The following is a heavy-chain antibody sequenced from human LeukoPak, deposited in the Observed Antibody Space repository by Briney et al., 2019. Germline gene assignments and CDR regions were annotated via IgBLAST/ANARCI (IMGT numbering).Heavy chain of an antibody. V-gene: IGHV3-20*04. CDR3: ARARSGWPHPYFDY. CDR1: RFTFNDYG. CDR2: INWNGGST. D-gene: IGHD6-19*01. J-gene: IGHJ4*02. Sequence: PGGSLRLSCAASRFTFNDYGMSWVRQAPGKGLEWVSGINWNGGSTGYADSVKGRFTISRDNAKNSLYLQMNSLRAEDTAVYYCARARSGWPHPYFDYWGQGTLVTVSS.